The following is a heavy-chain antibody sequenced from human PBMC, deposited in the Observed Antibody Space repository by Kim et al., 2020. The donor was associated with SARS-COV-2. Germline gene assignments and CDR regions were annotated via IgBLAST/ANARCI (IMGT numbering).Heavy chain of an antibody. CDR3: ARLLAAAHFDY. Sequence: PRQSPSFQGKVTISAEKPTSTAYLQWSSLKAADTAMYYCARLLAAAHFDYWGQGTLVTVSS. J-gene: IGHJ4*02. CDR2: P. V-gene: IGHV5-51*04. D-gene: IGHD6-13*01.